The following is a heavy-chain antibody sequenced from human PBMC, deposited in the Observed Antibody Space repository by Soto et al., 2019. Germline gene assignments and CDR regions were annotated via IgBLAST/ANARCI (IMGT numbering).Heavy chain of an antibody. Sequence: GGSLRLSCEGSGFTFSTYAMTWVRQAPGRGLEWVSTILHDETPFYTDSVKGRFTISRDNVRGTLYLQMNGLRVEDAALYFCAKDLFPTSGQRFFFESWGQGSLVTVSS. D-gene: IGHD2-21*01. CDR3: AKDLFPTSGQRFFFES. V-gene: IGHV3-23*01. CDR2: ILHDETP. J-gene: IGHJ4*02. CDR1: GFTFSTYA.